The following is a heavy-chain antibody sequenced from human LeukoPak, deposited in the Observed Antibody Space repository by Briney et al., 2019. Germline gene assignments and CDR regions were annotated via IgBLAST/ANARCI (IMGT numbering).Heavy chain of an antibody. V-gene: IGHV3-7*01. J-gene: IGHJ4*02. CDR2: IKQDGSEK. D-gene: IGHD3-10*01. CDR1: GFTLRSYW. CDR3: ARHKIAMVRGVMDY. Sequence: GGSLRLSCADSGFTLRSYWMSWVRQAPGKGLEWVANIKQDGSEKYYVDSVKGRFTISRDNAKNSLYLQMNSLRAEDTAVYYCARHKIAMVRGVMDYWRQGTLVTVSS.